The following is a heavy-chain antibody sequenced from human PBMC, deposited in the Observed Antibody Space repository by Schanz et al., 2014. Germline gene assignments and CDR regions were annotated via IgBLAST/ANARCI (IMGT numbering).Heavy chain of an antibody. V-gene: IGHV3-11*01. CDR2: IGNGGVTI. D-gene: IGHD3-10*01. CDR1: GFPFSDYF. Sequence: QVQLLESGGGLVEPGGSLRLSCTASGFPFSDYFMAWIRQPPGRGLEWVSYIGNGGVTIYYADSVRGRFTISRDSAKNSLYLQMNSLRPEDTALYYCAKGSRSGSKVMDVWGKGTTXTVSS. CDR3: AKGSRSGSKVMDV. J-gene: IGHJ6*03.